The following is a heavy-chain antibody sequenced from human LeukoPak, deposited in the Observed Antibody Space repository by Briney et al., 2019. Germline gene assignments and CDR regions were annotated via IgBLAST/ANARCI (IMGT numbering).Heavy chain of an antibody. V-gene: IGHV2-5*02. Sequence: SGPTLVNPTQTLTLTCTSSGFSLSTRGVGVGWIRQPPGKALEWLSLIYWDDDKRYSPSLKSRLTITKDTSKNQVVLTMTNMDPVDTATYYCARHSSSWYGNFFDYWGQGTLVTVSS. J-gene: IGHJ4*02. D-gene: IGHD6-13*01. CDR2: IYWDDDK. CDR1: GFSLSTRGVG. CDR3: ARHSSSWYGNFFDY.